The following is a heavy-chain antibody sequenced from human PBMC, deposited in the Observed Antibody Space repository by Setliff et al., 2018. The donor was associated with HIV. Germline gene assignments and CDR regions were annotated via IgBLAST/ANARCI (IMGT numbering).Heavy chain of an antibody. CDR3: ARGWEGGMDY. CDR1: GYAFTTYY. V-gene: IGHV1-46*01. D-gene: IGHD1-26*01. Sequence: ASVKVSCKASGYAFTTYYIHWVRQAPGQGLEWMGIINPSSTSTNYAQRFQGRVTMTRDTSTSTVYMELSSLRSEDTAVYYCARGWEGGMDYWGQGTLVTVSS. J-gene: IGHJ4*02. CDR2: INPSSTST.